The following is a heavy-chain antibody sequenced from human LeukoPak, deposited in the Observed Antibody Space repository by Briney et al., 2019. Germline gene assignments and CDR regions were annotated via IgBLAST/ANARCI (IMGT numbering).Heavy chain of an antibody. J-gene: IGHJ4*02. V-gene: IGHV4-38-2*02. Sequence: SETLSLTCTVSGYSISSGYYWGWIRQPPGKGLEWIGSIYHSGSTYYNPSLKSRVTISVDTSKNQFSLKLSSVTAADTAVYYCALGYCSGGSCYSGAELDYWGQGTLVTVSS. CDR3: ALGYCSGGSCYSGAELDY. CDR2: IYHSGST. D-gene: IGHD2-15*01. CDR1: GYSISSGYY.